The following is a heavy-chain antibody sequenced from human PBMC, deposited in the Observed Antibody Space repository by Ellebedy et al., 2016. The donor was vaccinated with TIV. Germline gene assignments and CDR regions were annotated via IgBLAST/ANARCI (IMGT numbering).Heavy chain of an antibody. J-gene: IGHJ4*02. CDR2: IWFVGSKE. V-gene: IGHV3-33*01. CDR3: ARPSYQLLSYYFDS. CDR1: GFTFGRYG. D-gene: IGHD2-2*01. Sequence: GESLKISCAASGFTFGRYGMHWVRQAPGKGLEWVAVIWFVGSKEFYADSVKGRFTISRDDSKNEVFLQMSSLRAEDTAVYYCARPSYQLLSYYFDSWGQGTLVTVSS.